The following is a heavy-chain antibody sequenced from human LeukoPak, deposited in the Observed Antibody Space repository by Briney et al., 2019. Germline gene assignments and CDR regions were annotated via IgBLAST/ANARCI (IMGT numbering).Heavy chain of an antibody. J-gene: IGHJ4*02. CDR1: GLTFSKYA. D-gene: IGHD3-22*01. V-gene: IGHV3-23*01. CDR3: ARNYDSSGYYPSDYFDY. Sequence: GGSLRLSCAASGLTFSKYALSWVRQAPGKGLEWVSAISRSGNNTYYADSVKGRFTIYRDNSKNTLYLQMNSLRAEDTAVYYCARNYDSSGYYPSDYFDYWGQGTLVTVSS. CDR2: ISRSGNNT.